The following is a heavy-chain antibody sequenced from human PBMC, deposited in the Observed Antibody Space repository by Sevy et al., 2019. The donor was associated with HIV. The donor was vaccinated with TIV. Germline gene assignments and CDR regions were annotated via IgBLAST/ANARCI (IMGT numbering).Heavy chain of an antibody. J-gene: IGHJ6*03. CDR2: VYYTGKT. D-gene: IGHD6-6*01. V-gene: IGHV4-59*01. CDR1: GVSITRSY. CDR3: ARGGAGRQFDYYYYMDV. Sequence: SETLSLTCNVSGVSITRSYWNWIRQTPGKVLEWIAFVYYTGKTNYNPSLKSRVTVSLDTSKSQFSLKLSSVTAADTAVYYCARGGAGRQFDYYYYMDVWGKGTTVTVSS.